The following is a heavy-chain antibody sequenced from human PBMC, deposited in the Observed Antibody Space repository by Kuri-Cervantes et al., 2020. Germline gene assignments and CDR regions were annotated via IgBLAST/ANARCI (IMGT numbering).Heavy chain of an antibody. D-gene: IGHD3-22*01. CDR1: GYTFTSYY. CDR2: IIPILGIA. J-gene: IGHJ4*02. Sequence: SVKVSCKASGYTFTSYYMHWVRQAPGQGLEWMGRIIPILGIANYAQKFQGRVTITADKSTSTAYMELSSLRSEDTAVYYCARGPYYYYASSGYYYLDYWGQGTLVTVSS. V-gene: IGHV1-69*04. CDR3: ARGPYYYYASSGYYYLDY.